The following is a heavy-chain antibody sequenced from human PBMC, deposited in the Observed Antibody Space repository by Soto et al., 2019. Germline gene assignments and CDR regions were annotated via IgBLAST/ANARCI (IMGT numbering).Heavy chain of an antibody. CDR3: ARAPRGSYPFDY. D-gene: IGHD1-26*01. V-gene: IGHV3-33*01. CDR1: GFTFSSYG. CDR2: IWYDGSNK. Sequence: PGGSLRLSCSASGFTFSSYGMHWVRQAPGKGLEWVAVIWYDGSNKYYADSVKGRFTISRDNSKNTLYLQMNSLRAEDTAVYYCARAPRGSYPFDYWGQGTLVTVSS. J-gene: IGHJ4*02.